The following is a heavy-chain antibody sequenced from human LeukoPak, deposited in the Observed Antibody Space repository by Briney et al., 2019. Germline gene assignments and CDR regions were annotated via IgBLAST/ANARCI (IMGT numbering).Heavy chain of an antibody. V-gene: IGHV3-7*05. CDR2: IKQDGSET. CDR3: ARLGGWYFDY. Sequence: GGSLRLSCAASGFTFKNYWMSWVRQAPGKGLEWVANIKQDGSETYHVDSVQGRFTISRDNTKNSLYLQMNSLRAEDTAVYYCARLGGWYFDYWGQGTLVTVSS. CDR1: GFTFKNYW. D-gene: IGHD6-19*01. J-gene: IGHJ4*02.